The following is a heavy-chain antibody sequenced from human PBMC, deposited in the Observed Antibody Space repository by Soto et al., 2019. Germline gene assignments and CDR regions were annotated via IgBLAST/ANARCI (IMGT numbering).Heavy chain of an antibody. CDR3: ARVYVKDIVVVPAAGQTQQNYYYGMDV. CDR2: INPSGGST. V-gene: IGHV1-46*01. D-gene: IGHD2-2*01. Sequence: ASVKVSCKASGYTFTSYYMHWVRQAPGQGLEWMGIINPSGGSTSYAQKFQGRVTMTRDTSTSTVYMELSSLRSEDTAVYYCARVYVKDIVVVPAAGQTQQNYYYGMDVWGQGTTVTVSS. CDR1: GYTFTSYY. J-gene: IGHJ6*02.